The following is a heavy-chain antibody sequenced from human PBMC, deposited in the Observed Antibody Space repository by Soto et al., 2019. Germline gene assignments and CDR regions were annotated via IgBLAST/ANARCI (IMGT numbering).Heavy chain of an antibody. Sequence: SVKVSCKASGGTFSSYTISWVRQAPGQGLEWMGRIIPILGIANYAQKFQGRVTITADKSTSTAYMELSSLRSEDTAVYYCARDSTGNWFDPWGQGTLVTVSS. D-gene: IGHD2-2*01. CDR3: ARDSTGNWFDP. CDR2: IIPILGIA. V-gene: IGHV1-69*04. CDR1: GGTFSSYT. J-gene: IGHJ5*02.